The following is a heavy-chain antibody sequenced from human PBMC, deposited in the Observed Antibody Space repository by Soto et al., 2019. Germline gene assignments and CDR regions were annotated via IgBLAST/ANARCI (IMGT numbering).Heavy chain of an antibody. CDR1: GGTFSSYA. V-gene: IGHV1-58*02. CDR2: IVVGSGNT. J-gene: IGHJ4*02. CDR3: AADPYYYESSVLADFDY. Sequence: SVKVSCKASGGTFSSYAISWVRQARGQRLEWIGWIVVGSGNTNYAQKFQERVTITRDMSTSTAFMELSSLRSEDTAVYYCAADPYYYESSVLADFDYWGQGTLVTVSS. D-gene: IGHD3-22*01.